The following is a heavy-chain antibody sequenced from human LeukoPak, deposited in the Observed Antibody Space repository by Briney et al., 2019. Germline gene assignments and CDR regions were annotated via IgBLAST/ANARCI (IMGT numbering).Heavy chain of an antibody. V-gene: IGHV4-59*01. D-gene: IGHD6-19*01. Sequence: PSETLSLTCTVSGGSISHYYWSWIRQPPGKGLEWIGYIYYSGSTNYNPSLKSRVTISVDTSKNQFSLKLSSVTAADTAVYYCAKGASGWQRFPDYWGQGTLVTVSS. CDR2: IYYSGST. CDR3: AKGASGWQRFPDY. CDR1: GGSISHYY. J-gene: IGHJ4*02.